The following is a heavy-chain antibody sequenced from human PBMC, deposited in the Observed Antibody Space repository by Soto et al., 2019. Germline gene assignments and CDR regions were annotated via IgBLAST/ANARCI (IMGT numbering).Heavy chain of an antibody. Sequence: QVQLQQWGAGLLKPSETLSLTSAVYGGSFSGYYWSWIRQPPGKGLEWIGEINHSGSTNYNPSLKSRVTLALDTSKNQFSLKLSSVTAADTAVYYCARGKVVRGSYVTLDYWGQGTLVTVSS. J-gene: IGHJ4*02. CDR3: ARGKVVRGSYVTLDY. CDR2: INHSGST. CDR1: GGSFSGYY. V-gene: IGHV4-34*01. D-gene: IGHD3-10*01.